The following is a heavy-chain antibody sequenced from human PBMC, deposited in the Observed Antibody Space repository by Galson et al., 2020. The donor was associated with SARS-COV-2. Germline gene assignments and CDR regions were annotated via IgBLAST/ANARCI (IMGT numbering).Heavy chain of an antibody. Sequence: SCAASGFTFSSYAMHWVRQAPGKGLEWVAVISYDGSNKYYADSVKGRFTISRDNSKNTLYLQMNSLRAEDTAVYYCRGWLVNFDYWGQGTLVTVSS. CDR1: GFTFSSYA. CDR2: ISYDGSNK. V-gene: IGHV3-30*04. D-gene: IGHD5-12*01. J-gene: IGHJ4*02. CDR3: RGWLVNFDY.